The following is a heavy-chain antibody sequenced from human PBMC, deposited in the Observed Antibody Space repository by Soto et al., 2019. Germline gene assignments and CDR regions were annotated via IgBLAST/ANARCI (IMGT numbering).Heavy chain of an antibody. CDR1: GYSISSGYY. V-gene: IGHV4-38-2*02. J-gene: IGHJ4*02. Sequence: SETLSLTCTVSGYSISSGYYWGWIRRPPGKGLEWIGNMYGSGNTYYHNPSLKSRVTISLDTTKNQFSLKLSSVTAADTAVYYCARDGGRYSGIDYWGQGTLVTVSS. D-gene: IGHD1-26*01. CDR2: MYGSGNT. CDR3: ARDGGRYSGIDY.